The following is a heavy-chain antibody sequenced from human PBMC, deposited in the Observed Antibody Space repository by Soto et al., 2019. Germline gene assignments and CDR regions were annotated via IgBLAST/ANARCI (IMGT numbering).Heavy chain of an antibody. CDR1: GFTFSGSA. CDR2: IRSKANSYAT. CDR3: TSQGMLNDAFDI. J-gene: IGHJ3*02. Sequence: EVQLVESGGGLVQPGGSLKLSCAASGFTFSGSAMHWVRQASGKGLEWVGRIRSKANSYATAYAASVKGRFTISRDDSKNTAYLQMNSLKTEDTAVYYCTSQGMLNDAFDIWGQGTMVTVSS. V-gene: IGHV3-73*01. D-gene: IGHD2-8*01.